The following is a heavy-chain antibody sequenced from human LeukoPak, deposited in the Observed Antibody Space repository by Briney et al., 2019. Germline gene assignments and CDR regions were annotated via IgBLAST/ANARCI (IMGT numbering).Heavy chain of an antibody. CDR3: AKRPRDSTGYYLGAFDF. CDR2: MKGGGET. Sequence: GGSLRLSCAASGFSFINYAMSWVRQAPARGPEWLSSMKGGGETFYADSVKGRFTISRDNSKNTLFLQMNSLRAEDTAVYYCAKRPRDSTGYYLGAFDFWGLGTMVTVSS. CDR1: GFSFINYA. V-gene: IGHV3-23*01. J-gene: IGHJ3*01. D-gene: IGHD3-22*01.